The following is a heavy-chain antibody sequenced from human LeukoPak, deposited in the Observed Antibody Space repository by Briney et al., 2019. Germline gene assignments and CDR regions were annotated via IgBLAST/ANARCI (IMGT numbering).Heavy chain of an antibody. J-gene: IGHJ4*02. D-gene: IGHD3-3*01. CDR3: ARAGLLSGYYLDY. CDR2: LYSGGNT. V-gene: IGHV3-66*01. CDR1: GFIVSDNY. Sequence: QPGGSLRLSCVASGFIVSDNYMTWVRQAPGKGLEWVSLLYSGGNTYYADSVKGRFTISRDHSKNTLYLQMNSLRAEDTAVYYCARAGLLSGYYLDYWGQGTLVTVSS.